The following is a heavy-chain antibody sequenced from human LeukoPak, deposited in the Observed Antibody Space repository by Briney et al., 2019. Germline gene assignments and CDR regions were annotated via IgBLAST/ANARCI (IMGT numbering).Heavy chain of an antibody. D-gene: IGHD1-14*01. V-gene: IGHV4-59*01. J-gene: IGHJ3*02. CDR2: IYYSGST. CDR3: ARDGTGAFDI. Sequence: SETETLPCTVSGGSISSYYWSWIRQPPGKGLEWIGYIYYSGSTNYNPSLKSRVTISVDTSKNQFSLKLSSVTAADTAVYYCARDGTGAFDIWGQGTLVTVSS. CDR1: GGSISSYY.